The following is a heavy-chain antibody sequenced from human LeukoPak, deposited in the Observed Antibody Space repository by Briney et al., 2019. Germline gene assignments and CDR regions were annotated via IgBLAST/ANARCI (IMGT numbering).Heavy chain of an antibody. J-gene: IGHJ4*02. CDR3: AREGSSGWIYYFDY. Sequence: PSETLSLTCAVYGGSFSDYYWSWIRQPPGKGLEWIGEINHSGSTKYNPSLKSRVTISVDTSKNQFSLKLSSVTAADTAVYYCAREGSSGWIYYFDYWGQGTLVTVSS. CDR2: INHSGST. V-gene: IGHV4-34*01. D-gene: IGHD6-19*01. CDR1: GGSFSDYY.